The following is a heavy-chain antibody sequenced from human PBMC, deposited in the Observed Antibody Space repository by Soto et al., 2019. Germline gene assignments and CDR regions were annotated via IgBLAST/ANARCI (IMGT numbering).Heavy chain of an antibody. D-gene: IGHD5-18*01. J-gene: IGHJ6*02. V-gene: IGHV4-39*01. CDR2: IYYSGST. CDR3: ACIFSGGYGYGFYYYGMDV. CDR1: GGSISASSYY. Sequence: PSETLSLTCNVSGGSISASSYYRGWIRQPPGKGLEWIGSIYYSGSTYYNPSLKSRVTISVDTSKNQFSLKLSSVTAADTAVYYCACIFSGGYGYGFYYYGMDVWGQGTTVT.